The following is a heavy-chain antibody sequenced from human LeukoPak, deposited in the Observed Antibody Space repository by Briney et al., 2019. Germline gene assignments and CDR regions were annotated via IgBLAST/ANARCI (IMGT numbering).Heavy chain of an antibody. J-gene: IGHJ4*02. CDR3: GKDRYGSGSYGYFDH. V-gene: IGHV3-23*01. Sequence: GRSLRLSCAASGFTLSSYGMHWVRQAPGKGLEWVSSISDSGGSTYYGDSVKGRFTISRDNSKKTLYLQMNSLRAEDTAVYYCGKDRYGSGSYGYFDHWGQGTLVTVSS. D-gene: IGHD3-10*01. CDR1: GFTLSSYG. CDR2: ISDSGGST.